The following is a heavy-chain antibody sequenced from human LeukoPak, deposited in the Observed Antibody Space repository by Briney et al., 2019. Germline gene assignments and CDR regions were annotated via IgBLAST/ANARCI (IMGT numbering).Heavy chain of an antibody. CDR3: ARGRGASWFDP. Sequence: SETLSLTCTVSGGSINSYYWSWIRQPPGKGLEWIGYIYDSGSTNYNPSLKSRVTISVDTSKNQFSLKLSSVTAADTAVYYCARGRGASWFDPWGQGTLVTVSS. V-gene: IGHV4-59*01. CDR1: GGSINSYY. CDR2: IYDSGST. J-gene: IGHJ5*02. D-gene: IGHD4/OR15-4a*01.